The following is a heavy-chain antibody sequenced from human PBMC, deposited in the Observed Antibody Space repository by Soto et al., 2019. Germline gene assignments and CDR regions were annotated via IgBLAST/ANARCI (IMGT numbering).Heavy chain of an antibody. J-gene: IGHJ4*02. Sequence: QVQLQESGPGLVKPSETLSLTCIVSGGSISSYYWSWIRQPPGKGLEWIGNIYYTRSTNYNPSRKSRVTISVDTSKNQFSLNLRSVTAADTAVYYCARVGGYYGDYPNFDYWGQGTLVTVSS. CDR2: IYYTRST. D-gene: IGHD4-17*01. CDR3: ARVGGYYGDYPNFDY. V-gene: IGHV4-59*01. CDR1: GGSISSYY.